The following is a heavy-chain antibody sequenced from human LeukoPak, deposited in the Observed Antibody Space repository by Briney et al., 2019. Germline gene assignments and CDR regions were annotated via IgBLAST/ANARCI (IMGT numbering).Heavy chain of an antibody. CDR3: ARSGIQLWTLDY. D-gene: IGHD5-18*01. CDR1: GFTFSMYW. Sequence: PGRSLRLSCAASGFTFSMYWMHWVRQAPGKGLVWVSRINSDGSSTSYADSVKGRFTISRDNAKNTLYLQMNSLRAEDTAVYYCARSGIQLWTLDYWGQGTLVTVSS. CDR2: INSDGSST. V-gene: IGHV3-74*01. J-gene: IGHJ4*02.